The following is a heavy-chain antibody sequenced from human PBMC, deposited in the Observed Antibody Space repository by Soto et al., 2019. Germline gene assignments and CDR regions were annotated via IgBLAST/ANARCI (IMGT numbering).Heavy chain of an antibody. CDR2: ISSTSTNI. Sequence: GGSLRLSCAASGFTFSRYIMHWVRQAPGQGLEWIATISSTSTNIYYADSVKGRITISRDNPKNSLSLQMDSLRREDTAVYYCARGIASSSLVTFDVWGQGTMVTVSS. V-gene: IGHV3-21*01. CDR1: GFTFSRYI. J-gene: IGHJ3*01. CDR3: ARGIASSSLVTFDV. D-gene: IGHD2-21*01.